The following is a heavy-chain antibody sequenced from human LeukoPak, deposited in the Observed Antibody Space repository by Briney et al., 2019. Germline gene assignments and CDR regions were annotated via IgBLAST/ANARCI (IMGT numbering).Heavy chain of an antibody. CDR1: GGSISSSSYY. V-gene: IGHV4-39*01. J-gene: IGHJ5*02. CDR3: ARIELLEWLRANWFDP. CDR2: IYYSGRT. D-gene: IGHD3-3*01. Sequence: PSETLSLTCTVSGGSISSSSYYWGWIRQPPGKGLEWIGNIYYSGRTYYNASLKSRVTISVDTSKNQFSLKLSSVTAADTAVYYCARIELLEWLRANWFDPWGQGTLVTVSS.